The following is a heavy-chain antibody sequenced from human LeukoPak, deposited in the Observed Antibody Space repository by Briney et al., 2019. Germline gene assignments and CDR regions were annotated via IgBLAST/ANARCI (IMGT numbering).Heavy chain of an antibody. Sequence: KPSETLSLTCAVSGYSISSGYYWGWIRQPPGKGLEWIGSIYHSGSTYYNPSLKSRVTISVDTSKNQFSLKLSSVTAADTAVYYCARGPKVPAPTYYFDYWGQGTLVTVSS. V-gene: IGHV4-38-2*01. CDR1: GYSISSGYY. CDR2: IYHSGST. J-gene: IGHJ4*02. CDR3: ARGPKVPAPTYYFDY. D-gene: IGHD2-2*01.